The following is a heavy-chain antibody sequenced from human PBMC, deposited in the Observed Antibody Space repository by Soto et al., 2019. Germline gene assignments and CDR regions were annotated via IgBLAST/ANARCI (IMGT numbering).Heavy chain of an antibody. Sequence: SETLSLTCAVYGGSFSGFYWSWIRQPPGKGLEWIGEINHSGSTNYNPSLKSRVTISVDTSKNQFSLKLSSVTAADTAVYYCARQAWDFYDYWGQGTLVTVSS. J-gene: IGHJ4*02. D-gene: IGHD1-26*01. CDR1: GGSFSGFY. CDR3: ARQAWDFYDY. CDR2: INHSGST. V-gene: IGHV4-34*01.